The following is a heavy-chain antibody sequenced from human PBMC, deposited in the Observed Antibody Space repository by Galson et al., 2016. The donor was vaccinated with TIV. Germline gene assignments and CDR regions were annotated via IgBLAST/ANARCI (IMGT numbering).Heavy chain of an antibody. V-gene: IGHV3-30-3*01. CDR3: ARVYADYYFAL. D-gene: IGHD4-17*01. CDR1: GFTFSSYP. CDR2: ISFDGSDK. J-gene: IGHJ4*02. Sequence: SLRLSCAASGFTFSSYPMHWVRQAPGKGLEWVAYISFDGSDKYYAASVKGRFTISRDKSKNSLYLQMDSPRAEDTAVYSCARVYADYYFALWGQGTLITVSS.